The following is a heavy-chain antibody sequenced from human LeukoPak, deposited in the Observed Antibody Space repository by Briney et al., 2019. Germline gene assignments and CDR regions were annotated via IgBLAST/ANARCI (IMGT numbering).Heavy chain of an antibody. D-gene: IGHD2-2*01. J-gene: IGHJ4*02. CDR1: GFTFGNYW. Sequence: PGGSLRLSCAASGFTFGNYWMHWVRQAPGKGLLWVSRISDDGSSANYADSVQGRFTISRDNAKNTVYLQMHSLRAEDTAVYYCVRGYCSSTTCYRGAYWGQGTLVTVSS. CDR3: VRGYCSSTTCYRGAY. CDR2: ISDDGSSA. V-gene: IGHV3-74*01.